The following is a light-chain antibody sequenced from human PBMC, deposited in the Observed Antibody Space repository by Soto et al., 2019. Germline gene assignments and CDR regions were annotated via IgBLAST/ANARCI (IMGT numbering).Light chain of an antibody. CDR2: QAS. Sequence: DFQMTQSPSTLSASVGDRVTITCRASQSIDSWLGWYQQKPGKAPKFLIYQASHLESGVPSRFSGSGSGTEFTLTISSLQPDDFATYYCQQYRSYPWTVGQGTKVEIK. CDR3: QQYRSYPWT. V-gene: IGKV1-5*03. CDR1: QSIDSW. J-gene: IGKJ1*01.